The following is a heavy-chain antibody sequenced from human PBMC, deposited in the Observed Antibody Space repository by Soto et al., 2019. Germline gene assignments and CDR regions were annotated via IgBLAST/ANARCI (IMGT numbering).Heavy chain of an antibody. V-gene: IGHV1-2*04. Sequence: ASVKVSCKASGYTFTGYYMHWVRQAPGQGLEWMGWINPKSGDTNNAQKFQGWVTMTRDTSISTVYLELSRLKSDDTAVYYCVRYTSGWPFDYWGQGTLVTVST. CDR1: GYTFTGYY. CDR3: VRYTSGWPFDY. CDR2: INPKSGDT. D-gene: IGHD6-19*01. J-gene: IGHJ4*02.